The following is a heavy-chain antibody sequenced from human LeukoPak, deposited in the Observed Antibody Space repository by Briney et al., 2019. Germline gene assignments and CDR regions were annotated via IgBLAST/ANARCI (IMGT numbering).Heavy chain of an antibody. J-gene: IGHJ4*02. Sequence: GASVKVSCKASGYTFTHYGTSWVRQAPGQGLEWMGWISAYSGDTNYAQNLQGRVSMTTDTSTSTAYMELRSLRSDDTAVYYCGRVEGAVGSSWYRGIDYWGQGTLITVSS. CDR2: ISAYSGDT. CDR1: GYTFTHYG. V-gene: IGHV1-18*01. CDR3: GRVEGAVGSSWYRGIDY. D-gene: IGHD6-13*01.